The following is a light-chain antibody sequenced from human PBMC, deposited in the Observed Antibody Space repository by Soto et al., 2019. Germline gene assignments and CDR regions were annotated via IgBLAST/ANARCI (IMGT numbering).Light chain of an antibody. J-gene: IGKJ1*01. V-gene: IGKV1-9*01. Sequence: IRMTPSPSSLSASVVDRVTITCRASQGISSYLAWYQQKPGKAPKLLIYAASTLQSGVPSRFRGSASGTEFTLTISSLQPEDLATYYCLQDHSYPWTFGQGTKVDIK. CDR3: LQDHSYPWT. CDR2: AAS. CDR1: QGISSY.